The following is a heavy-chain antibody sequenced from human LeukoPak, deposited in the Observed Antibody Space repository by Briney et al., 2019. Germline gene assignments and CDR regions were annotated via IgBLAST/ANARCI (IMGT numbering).Heavy chain of an antibody. V-gene: IGHV4-59*08. CDR3: AGWATELDY. CDR1: GGSFSGYY. J-gene: IGHJ4*02. CDR2: IYYSGST. D-gene: IGHD1-1*01. Sequence: SETLSLTCAVYGGSFSGYYWSWIRQPPGKGLEWIGYIYYSGSTNYNPSLKSRVTISVDTSKNQFSLKLSSVTAADTAVYYCAGWATELDYWGQGTLVTVSS.